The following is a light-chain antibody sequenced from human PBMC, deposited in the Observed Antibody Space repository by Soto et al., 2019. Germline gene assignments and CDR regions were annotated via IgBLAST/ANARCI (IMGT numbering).Light chain of an antibody. V-gene: IGKV3-20*01. Sequence: IVLTQSPGTLSLSPGERATLSGRASQSVSSNYLAWYQQKPGQAPKVLIYRASSRATGIPDRFSGSGSGTDFTLTISRLEPEDFAVYYCQQYGSSPLTFGGGTKVDIK. CDR3: QQYGSSPLT. CDR2: RAS. J-gene: IGKJ4*01. CDR1: QSVSSNY.